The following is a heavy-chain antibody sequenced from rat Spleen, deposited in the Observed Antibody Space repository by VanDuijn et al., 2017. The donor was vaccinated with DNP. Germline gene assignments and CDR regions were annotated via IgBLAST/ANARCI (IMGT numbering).Heavy chain of an antibody. V-gene: IGHV5S13*01. CDR3: AKDNGGYFDF. J-gene: IGHJ1*01. Sequence: EVQLVESGGGLVQPGRSLKLSCAASGFTYSNYVMAWVRQAPTKGLEWVASISTGGGNTYYRDSVKGRFTISRDNAKNTLYLQMDSLRSEDTATYYCAKDNGGYFDFWGPGTMVTVSS. CDR1: GFTYSNYV. D-gene: IGHD1-10*01. CDR2: ISTGGGNT.